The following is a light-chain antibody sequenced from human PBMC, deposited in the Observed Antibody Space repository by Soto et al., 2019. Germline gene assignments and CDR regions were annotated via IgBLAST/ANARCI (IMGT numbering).Light chain of an antibody. J-gene: IGKJ5*01. CDR1: QSVSRY. V-gene: IGKV1-39*01. CDR2: ASS. CDR3: QQSYNIPLT. Sequence: DIQMTQSLSSLSASVGGRVTITCRASQSVSRYLNWFQQKPGKAPKLLIYASSIFQSGVPSRFGGSGSGTDCTITISSLQPEDCATYFCQQSYNIPLTFGQGTRLELK.